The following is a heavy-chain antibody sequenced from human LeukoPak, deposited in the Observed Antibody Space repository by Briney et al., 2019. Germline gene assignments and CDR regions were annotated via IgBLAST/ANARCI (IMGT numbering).Heavy chain of an antibody. V-gene: IGHV3-30-3*01. Sequence: TGGSLRLSCAASGFTFSSYAMHWVRQAPGKGLEWVAVISYDGSNKYYADSVKGRFTISRDNSKNTLYLQMNSLRAEDTAVYYCARVTMDAFDIWGQGTMVTVSS. D-gene: IGHD3-10*01. CDR1: GFTFSSYA. CDR3: ARVTMDAFDI. CDR2: ISYDGSNK. J-gene: IGHJ3*02.